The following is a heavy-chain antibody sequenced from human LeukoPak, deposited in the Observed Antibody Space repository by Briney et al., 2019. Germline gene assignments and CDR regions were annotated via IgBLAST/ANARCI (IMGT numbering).Heavy chain of an antibody. J-gene: IGHJ5*02. Sequence: GGSLRLSCVASGFTFSNYWMHWVRQAPGKGLVWVSRIKNDGSITSYAESVKGRFTISRDNAKNTLYLQMNSLRAEDTAVYYCAKSDWFGPWGQGTLVTVSS. CDR3: AKSDWFGP. V-gene: IGHV3-74*01. CDR1: GFTFSNYW. CDR2: IKNDGSIT.